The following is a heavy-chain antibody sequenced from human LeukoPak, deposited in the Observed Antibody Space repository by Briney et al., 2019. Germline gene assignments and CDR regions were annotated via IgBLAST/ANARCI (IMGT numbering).Heavy chain of an antibody. CDR3: AKEVGCYFDY. Sequence: GRSLRLSCAASGFTFSSYGMHWVRQAPGKGLEWVAVISYDGSNKYYADSVKGRFTISRDNSKNTLYLQMNSLRAEDTAVYYCAKEVGCYFDYWGQGTLVTVSS. V-gene: IGHV3-30*18. D-gene: IGHD1-26*01. CDR1: GFTFSSYG. J-gene: IGHJ4*02. CDR2: ISYDGSNK.